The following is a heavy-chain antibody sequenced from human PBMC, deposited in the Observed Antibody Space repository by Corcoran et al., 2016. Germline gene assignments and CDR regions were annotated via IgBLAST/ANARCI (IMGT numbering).Heavy chain of an antibody. CDR2: IYHSGST. J-gene: IGHJ5*02. CDR1: GGSISSSNW. CDR3: ARLVSVVVVPADPADGWFDP. D-gene: IGHD2-2*01. Sequence: QVQLQESGPGLVKPSGTLSLTCAVSGGSISSSNWWSWVRQPPGKGLEWIGEIYHSGSTNYNPSLKSRVTISVDKSKNQFSLKLSSVTAADTAVYYCARLVSVVVVPADPADGWFDPWGQGTLVTVSS. V-gene: IGHV4-4*02.